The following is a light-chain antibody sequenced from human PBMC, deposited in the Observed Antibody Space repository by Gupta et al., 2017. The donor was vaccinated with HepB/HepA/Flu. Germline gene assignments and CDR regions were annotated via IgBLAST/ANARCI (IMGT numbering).Light chain of an antibody. Sequence: QSVLTHPPSASGTPGQRVTIPCSGRSSNMGDNFMNWYQKLPERAPKRLIFATNERPSGVPDRFSGSKSGTSAFLSISGIQSEDEAEYYCAAWDDRLNGTVFGGGTKLTVL. J-gene: IGLJ3*02. CDR1: SSNMGDNF. CDR2: ATN. CDR3: AAWDDRLNGTV. V-gene: IGLV1-44*01.